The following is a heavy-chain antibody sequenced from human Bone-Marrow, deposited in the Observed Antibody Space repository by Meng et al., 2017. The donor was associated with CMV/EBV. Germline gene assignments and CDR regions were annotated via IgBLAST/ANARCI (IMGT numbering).Heavy chain of an antibody. Sequence: ASVKVSCKASGYTSTGYYMHWVRQAPGQGLEWMGWINPNSGGTNYAQKFQGRVTMTRDTSISTAYMELSRLRSEDTAVYYCARGEVVSRAFDIWGQGTMVTVSS. CDR1: GYTSTGYY. CDR2: INPNSGGT. J-gene: IGHJ3*02. V-gene: IGHV1-2*02. D-gene: IGHD3-22*01. CDR3: ARGEVVSRAFDI.